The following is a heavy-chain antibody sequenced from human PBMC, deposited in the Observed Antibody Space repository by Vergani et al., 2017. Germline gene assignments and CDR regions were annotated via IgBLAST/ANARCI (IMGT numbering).Heavy chain of an antibody. CDR1: GYSFTSYW. V-gene: IGHV5-51*01. CDR2: IYPGDSDT. D-gene: IGHD6-13*01. J-gene: IGHJ6*02. Sequence: EVQLVQSGAEVKKPGESLKISCKGSGYSFTSYWIGWGRQMPGKGLEWMGIIYPGDSDTRYSPSFQGQVTISADKSISTAYLQWSSLKASDTAMYYCARLVYGQQLAAHYYYYYGMDVWGQGTTVTVSS. CDR3: ARLVYGQQLAAHYYYYYGMDV.